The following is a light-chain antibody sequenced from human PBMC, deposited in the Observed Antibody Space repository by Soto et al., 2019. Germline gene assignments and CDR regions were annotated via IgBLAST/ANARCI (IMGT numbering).Light chain of an antibody. CDR1: QDIAIY. J-gene: IGKJ4*01. CDR2: AAS. CDR3: QQLRMYPSP. Sequence: LYQSASALSAKERDRVTITCRASQDIAIYLAWYQQKPGEAPKLLIYAASTLYGGVPSRFRGSGSGTDFALTITSLQAEDFATYYCQQLRMYPSPFGG. V-gene: IGKV1-9*01.